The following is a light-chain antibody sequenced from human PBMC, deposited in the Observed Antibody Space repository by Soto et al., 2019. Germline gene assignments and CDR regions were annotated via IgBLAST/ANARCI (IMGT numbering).Light chain of an antibody. V-gene: IGKV1-33*01. CDR1: QDISNY. CDR2: DAS. CDR3: QQYDNLPT. J-gene: IGKJ4*01. Sequence: DIQMTQSPSSLSASVEDRVTITCQASQDISNYLNWYQQKPGKAPKLLIYDASNSETGVPSRFSGSGSGTDFTFTISSLQPEDIATYYCQQYDNLPTFGGGTKVEIK.